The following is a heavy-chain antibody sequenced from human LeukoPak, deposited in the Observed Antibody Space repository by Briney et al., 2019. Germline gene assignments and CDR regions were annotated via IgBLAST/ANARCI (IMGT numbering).Heavy chain of an antibody. V-gene: IGHV4-39*01. CDR3: ARQLKLIPAATLDY. CDR2: IYDGGSA. CDR1: GASVSSNNYY. Sequence: SERLSLTCTVSGASVSSNNYYWAWIRQPPGKELEWIASIYDGGSAYCNPSLNSRFTISVDTSENHFSLKLRSVTAADTAIYFCARQLKLIPAATLDYWGQGTLVTVSS. D-gene: IGHD2-2*01. J-gene: IGHJ4*02.